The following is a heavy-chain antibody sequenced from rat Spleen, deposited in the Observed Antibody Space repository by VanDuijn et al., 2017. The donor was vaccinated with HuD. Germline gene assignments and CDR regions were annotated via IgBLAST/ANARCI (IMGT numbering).Heavy chain of an antibody. Sequence: EIQLQESGPGLVKPSQSFSLTCSVTGYTITSGYDWNWIRKFPGNRLEWMGFIDSAGSTNCNPSLKSRISITGDTSKNQFFLQVNSIATEDTATYYCARGSWYFDFWGPGTMVTVSS. CDR3: ARGSWYFDF. CDR1: GYTITSGYD. CDR2: IDSAGST. V-gene: IGHV3-3*01. J-gene: IGHJ1*01. D-gene: IGHD5-1*01.